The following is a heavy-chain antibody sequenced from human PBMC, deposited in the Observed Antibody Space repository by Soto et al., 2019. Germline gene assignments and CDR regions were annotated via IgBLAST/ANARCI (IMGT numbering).Heavy chain of an antibody. V-gene: IGHV4-34*01. J-gene: IGHJ5*02. D-gene: IGHD2-2*02. CDR1: GGSFSGYY. Sequence: SETLSLTCAVYGGSFSGYYWSWIRQPPGKGLEWIGEINHSGSTNYNPSLKSRVTISVDTSQNQFSLKLSSVTAADTAVYYCARGHTEEYCSSTSCYSDSVDPWGQGTLVTVSS. CDR3: ARGHTEEYCSSTSCYSDSVDP. CDR2: INHSGST.